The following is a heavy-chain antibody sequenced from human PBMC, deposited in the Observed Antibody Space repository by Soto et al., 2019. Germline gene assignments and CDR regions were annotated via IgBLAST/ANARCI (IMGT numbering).Heavy chain of an antibody. CDR3: ARDRSGRLYYDSSGYDY. D-gene: IGHD3-22*01. CDR2: IIPIFGTA. J-gene: IGHJ4*02. V-gene: IGHV1-69*13. CDR1: GGTFSSYA. Sequence: SVKVSCKASGGTFSSYAISWVRRAPGQGLEWMGGIIPIFGTANYAQKFQGRVTITADESTSTAYMELSSLRSEDTAVYYCARDRSGRLYYDSSGYDYWGQGTLVTVSS.